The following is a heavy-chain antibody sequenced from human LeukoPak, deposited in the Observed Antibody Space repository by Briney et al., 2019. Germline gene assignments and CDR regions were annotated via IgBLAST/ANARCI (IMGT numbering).Heavy chain of an antibody. CDR2: IIPILGIA. J-gene: IGHJ4*02. Sequence: SVKVSCKASGGTFSSYAISWVRQAPGQVLEWMGRIIPILGIANYAQKFQGRVTITADKSTSTAYMELSSLRSEDTAVYYCASLLVGATRGIDYWGQGTLVTVSS. D-gene: IGHD1-26*01. CDR3: ASLLVGATRGIDY. CDR1: GGTFSSYA. V-gene: IGHV1-69*04.